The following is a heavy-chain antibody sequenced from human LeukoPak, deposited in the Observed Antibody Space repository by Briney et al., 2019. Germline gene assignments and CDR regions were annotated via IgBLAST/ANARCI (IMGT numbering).Heavy chain of an antibody. Sequence: GGSLRLSCAASGFIFSNYAMTWVRQAPGKGLEWVSSISGNAGSTYYIDSVKGRFTISRDNSKNTLFLQMNSPRAEDTGMYYCAKYGAPGWSGYCDYWGQGTLVTVSS. CDR3: AKYGAPGWSGYCDY. CDR1: GFIFSNYA. V-gene: IGHV3-23*01. CDR2: ISGNAGST. J-gene: IGHJ4*02. D-gene: IGHD4/OR15-4a*01.